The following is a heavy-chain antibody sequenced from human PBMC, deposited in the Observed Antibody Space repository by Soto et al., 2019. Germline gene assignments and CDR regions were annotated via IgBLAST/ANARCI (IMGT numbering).Heavy chain of an antibody. CDR3: AKDRRKVVVAAPFDY. CDR2: ISYDGSNK. CDR1: GFTFSSYG. V-gene: IGHV3-30*18. J-gene: IGHJ4*02. D-gene: IGHD2-15*01. Sequence: QVQLVESGGGVVQPGRSLRLSCAASGFTFSSYGMHWVRQVPGKGLEWVAVISYDGSNKYYADSVKGRFTISRDNSKNTLYLQMNSLRAEDTAVYYCAKDRRKVVVAAPFDYWGQGTLVTVSS.